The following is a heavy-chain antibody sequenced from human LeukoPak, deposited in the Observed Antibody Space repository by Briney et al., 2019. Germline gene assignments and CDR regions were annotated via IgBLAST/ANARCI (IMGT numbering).Heavy chain of an antibody. Sequence: ASVKVSCKSSGYTFTSYDIHWVRQATGQGLEWMGWMNPNSGNTGYAQKFQGRVTMTRNTSISTAYMELSSLRSEDTAVYYCAREKNWAGRYYYYGMDVWGQGTTVTVSS. D-gene: IGHD7-27*01. CDR3: AREKNWAGRYYYYGMDV. CDR2: MNPNSGNT. V-gene: IGHV1-8*01. J-gene: IGHJ6*02. CDR1: GYTFTSYD.